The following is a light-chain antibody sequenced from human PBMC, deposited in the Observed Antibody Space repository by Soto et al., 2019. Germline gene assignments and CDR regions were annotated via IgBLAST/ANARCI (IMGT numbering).Light chain of an antibody. J-gene: IGLJ1*01. V-gene: IGLV2-11*01. CDR2: DVS. Sequence: QSALTQPRSVSGSPGHSVTISCTGTSSDVGGYNFVSWYQHHPGKAPKLMIYDVSKRPSGVPDRFSGSKSGNTASLTISGLQAEDEADYYCCSYAGSYTWVFGTGTKVTVL. CDR1: SSDVGGYNF. CDR3: CSYAGSYTWV.